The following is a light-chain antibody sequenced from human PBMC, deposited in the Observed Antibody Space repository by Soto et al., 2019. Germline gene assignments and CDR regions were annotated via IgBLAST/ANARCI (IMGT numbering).Light chain of an antibody. CDR1: SSNIGSNF. Sequence: QSVLTQPPSASGTPGQRVTISCSGSSSNIGSNFVYWYQQFPGTAPKLLIYRNNQRPSGVPDRFSGSKSGTSASLAISGLPSEDEADYYCCSYAGSITLVFGGETKLTVL. CDR2: RNN. CDR3: CSYAGSITLV. V-gene: IGLV1-47*01. J-gene: IGLJ2*01.